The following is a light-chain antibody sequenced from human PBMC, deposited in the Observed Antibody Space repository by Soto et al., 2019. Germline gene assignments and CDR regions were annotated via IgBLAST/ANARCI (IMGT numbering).Light chain of an antibody. CDR3: CSYAGGSNV. CDR1: SSDVGSYEF. Sequence: QSVLTQPASVSESPGQSITISGTGTSSDVGSYEFVSWYQQYPGKAPKLMIYEGSKRPSGVSDRFSGSKSGNTASLTISGLQAEDEADYFCCSYAGGSNVFGAGTKLTVL. J-gene: IGLJ1*01. CDR2: EGS. V-gene: IGLV2-23*03.